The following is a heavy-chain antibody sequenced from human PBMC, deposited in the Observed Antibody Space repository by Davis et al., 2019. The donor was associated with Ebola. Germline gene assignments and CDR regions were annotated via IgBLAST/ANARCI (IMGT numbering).Heavy chain of an antibody. J-gene: IGHJ5*02. CDR2: IYHSGST. V-gene: IGHV4-59*04. Sequence: PGGSLRLSCTVSGGSISSYYWSWIRQPAGKGLEWIGYIYHSGSTYYNPSLKSRVTISVDRSKNQFSLKLSSVTAADTAVYYCARHALWFGELYWFDPWGQGTLVTVSS. D-gene: IGHD3-10*01. CDR3: ARHALWFGELYWFDP. CDR1: GGSISSYY.